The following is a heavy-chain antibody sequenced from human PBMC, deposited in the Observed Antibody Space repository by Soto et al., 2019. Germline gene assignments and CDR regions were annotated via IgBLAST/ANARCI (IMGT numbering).Heavy chain of an antibody. CDR2: IIPTFDIA. CDR1: GGTFSSYT. V-gene: IGHV1-69*02. J-gene: IGHJ4*02. CDR3: ARGGPVTKDDYYFDY. D-gene: IGHD4-17*01. Sequence: QVQLVQSGAEVKKPGSSVKVSCKASGGTFSSYTINWVRQAPGQGLEWMGRIIPTFDIANYAQKFQGRVTINADKSTSTAYMELSSLRSEDTAMFYCARGGPVTKDDYYFDYWGQGTQVTVSS.